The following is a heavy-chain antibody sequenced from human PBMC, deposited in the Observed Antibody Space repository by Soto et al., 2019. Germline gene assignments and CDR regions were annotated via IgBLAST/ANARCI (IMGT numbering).Heavy chain of an antibody. CDR1: GGSISGYY. CDR2: IYYSGST. D-gene: IGHD2-15*01. Sequence: SETLSLTCTVSGGSISGYYWSWIRQPPGKGLEWIGYIYYSGSTNYNPSLKSRVTMSVDTSKNQFSLKLSSVTAADTAVYYCARRMRHYYGMDVWGQGTTVTVSS. J-gene: IGHJ6*02. CDR3: ARRMRHYYGMDV. V-gene: IGHV4-59*01.